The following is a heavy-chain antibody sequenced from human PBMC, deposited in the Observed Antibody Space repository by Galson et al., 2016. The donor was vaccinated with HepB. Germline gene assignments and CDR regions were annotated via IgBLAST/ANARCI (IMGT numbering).Heavy chain of an antibody. V-gene: IGHV1-58*01. J-gene: IGHJ6*02. CDR2: IVVGKSNT. CDR3: AAVYCSGDNCYRLYNYGMDV. CDR1: GFTFSKSA. Sequence: SVKVSCKASGFTFSKSAVQWVRQARGQRLEWIGWIVVGKSNTKYAQKFQERVTLTRDMSTNTAYLELSSLRSEDTALYYCAAVYCSGDNCYRLYNYGMDVWGQGTTVTVSS. D-gene: IGHD2-15*01.